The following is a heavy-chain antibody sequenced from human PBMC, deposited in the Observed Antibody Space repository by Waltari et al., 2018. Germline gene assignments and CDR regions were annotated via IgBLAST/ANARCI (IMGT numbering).Heavy chain of an antibody. CDR3: ATSSNFDY. CDR1: GYTFTSHD. CDR2: MNPSDGRT. Sequence: SGAEVRKPGASVKISCKASGYTFTSHDIHWVRQATGQGLEWMGWMNPSDGRTVYAQSLQGRVTMTRNTSIDTAYMELTSLKSEDTAVYYCATSSNFDYWGQGTLVTVSS. V-gene: IGHV1-8*01. J-gene: IGHJ4*02.